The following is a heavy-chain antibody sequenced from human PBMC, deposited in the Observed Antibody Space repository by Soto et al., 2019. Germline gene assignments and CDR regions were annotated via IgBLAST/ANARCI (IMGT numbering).Heavy chain of an antibody. Sequence: PGGSLRLSCAASGFTFSSYAMSWVRQAPGKGLEWVSAISGSGGSTYYADSVKGRFTISRDNSKNTLYLQMNSLRAEDTAVYYCARDGYSSGWFDYWGQGTLVTVSS. J-gene: IGHJ4*02. V-gene: IGHV3-23*01. CDR2: ISGSGGST. CDR3: ARDGYSSGWFDY. D-gene: IGHD6-19*01. CDR1: GFTFSSYA.